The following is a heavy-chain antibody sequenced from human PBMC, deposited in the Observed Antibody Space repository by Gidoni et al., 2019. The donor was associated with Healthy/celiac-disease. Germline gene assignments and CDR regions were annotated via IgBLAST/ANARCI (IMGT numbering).Heavy chain of an antibody. J-gene: IGHJ3*02. CDR2: ISGSGGST. CDR3: ARVWVKGGGAFDI. V-gene: IGHV3-23*01. D-gene: IGHD2-21*01. Sequence: EVQLLASGGGLVQPGGSLRLSCAASGFTVSSYAMSWVRQAPGKGLGWVSAISGSGGSTYYADSVKGRFTISRDNSKNTLYLQMNSLRAEDTAVYYCARVWVKGGGAFDIWGQGTMVTVSS. CDR1: GFTVSSYA.